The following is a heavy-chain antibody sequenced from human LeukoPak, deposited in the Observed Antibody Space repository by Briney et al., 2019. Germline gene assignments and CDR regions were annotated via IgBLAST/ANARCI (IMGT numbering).Heavy chain of an antibody. CDR1: GGSISSYY. CDR3: ARGRGDCSGGSCYPYYYYYMDV. CDR2: IYYSGST. Sequence: SSETLSLTCTVSGGSISSYYWSWIRQPPGKGLEWIGYIYYSGSTNYNPSLKSRVTISVDTSKNQFSLKLSSVTAADTAVYYCARGRGDCSGGSCYPYYYYYMDVWGKGTTVTVSS. V-gene: IGHV4-59*01. J-gene: IGHJ6*03. D-gene: IGHD2-15*01.